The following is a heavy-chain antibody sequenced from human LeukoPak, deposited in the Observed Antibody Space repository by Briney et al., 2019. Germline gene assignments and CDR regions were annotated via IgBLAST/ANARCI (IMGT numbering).Heavy chain of an antibody. D-gene: IGHD1-1*01. CDR2: IIPILGIA. CDR3: ARGVALERGALDI. CDR1: GGTFSSYT. J-gene: IGHJ3*02. V-gene: IGHV1-69*02. Sequence: ASVKVSCKASGGTFSSYTISWVRQAPGQGLEWMGRIIPILGIANYAQKFQGRVTITADKSTSTAYMELSSLRSEDTAVYYCARGVALERGALDIWGQGTMVTVSS.